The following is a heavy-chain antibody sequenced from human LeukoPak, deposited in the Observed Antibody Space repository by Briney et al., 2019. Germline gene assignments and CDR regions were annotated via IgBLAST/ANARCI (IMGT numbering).Heavy chain of an antibody. CDR3: ARDPIAVAGGTLDY. CDR1: GGSISSSNW. CDR2: IYHSGST. J-gene: IGHJ4*02. D-gene: IGHD6-19*01. Sequence: SGTLSLTCAVSGGSISSSNWWSWVRQPPGKGLEWIGEIYHSGSTNYNPSLKSRVTISVDKSKNQFSLKLSSVTAADTAVYYCARDPIAVAGGTLDYWGQGTLVTVSS. V-gene: IGHV4-4*02.